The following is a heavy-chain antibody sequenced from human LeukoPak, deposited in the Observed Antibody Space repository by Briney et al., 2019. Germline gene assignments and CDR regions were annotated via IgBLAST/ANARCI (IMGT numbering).Heavy chain of an antibody. V-gene: IGHV1-2*02. J-gene: IGHJ5*02. CDR2: INPNSGGT. Sequence: GASVKVSCKVSGYTLTELSMHWVRQAPGQGLEWMGWINPNSGGTNYAQKFQGRVTMTRDTSISTAYMELSRLRSDDTAVYYCARARSGYSSSWYPGKGWFDPWGQGTLVTVSS. D-gene: IGHD6-13*01. CDR1: GYTLTELS. CDR3: ARARSGYSSSWYPGKGWFDP.